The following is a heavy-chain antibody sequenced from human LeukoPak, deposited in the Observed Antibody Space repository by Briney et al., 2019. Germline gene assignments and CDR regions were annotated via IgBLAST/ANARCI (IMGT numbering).Heavy chain of an antibody. Sequence: ASVKVSCKASGYTFTGYYMHWVRQAPGQGLEWMGWINPNSGGTNYAQKFQGRVTITADESTSTAYMELSSLRSEDTAVYYCARAQAYDSSGYYYFDYWGQGTLVTVSS. CDR1: GYTFTGYY. V-gene: IGHV1-2*02. CDR3: ARAQAYDSSGYYYFDY. D-gene: IGHD3-22*01. CDR2: INPNSGGT. J-gene: IGHJ4*02.